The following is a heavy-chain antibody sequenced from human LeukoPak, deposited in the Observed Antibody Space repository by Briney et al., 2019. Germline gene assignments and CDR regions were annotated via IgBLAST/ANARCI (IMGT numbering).Heavy chain of an antibody. Sequence: GGSLRLSCAASGFTFSTYTMNWVRQAPGKGLEWVSSISYSSGYIYYADSVKGRFTISRDNAKNSLYLQMNSLRAGDTAVYYCARPDCSGGSCYSTAFHIWGQGTMVTVSS. J-gene: IGHJ3*02. CDR3: ARPDCSGGSCYSTAFHI. CDR2: ISYSSGYI. CDR1: GFTFSTYT. V-gene: IGHV3-21*01. D-gene: IGHD2-15*01.